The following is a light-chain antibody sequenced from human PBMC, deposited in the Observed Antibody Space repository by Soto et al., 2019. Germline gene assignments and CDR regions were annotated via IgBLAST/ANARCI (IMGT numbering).Light chain of an antibody. CDR2: EVS. V-gene: IGLV2-8*01. Sequence: QSALTQPPSASGSPGQSVTISCAGTSSDIGLYNYVSWYQHHPGKAPRLIIYEVSKRPSVVPDRFSGSKSGNTASLTVSGLQAEDEADYYCSSHAGDINFDVFGGGTKLTVL. J-gene: IGLJ3*02. CDR3: SSHAGDINFDV. CDR1: SSDIGLYNY.